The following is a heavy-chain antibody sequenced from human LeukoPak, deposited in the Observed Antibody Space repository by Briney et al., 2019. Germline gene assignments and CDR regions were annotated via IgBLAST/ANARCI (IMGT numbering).Heavy chain of an antibody. Sequence: PSETLSLTCTVSGGSISSGSYYWSWIRQPAGKGLEWIGRIYTSGSTNYDPSLKSRVTISVDTSKNQFSLKLSSVTAADTAVYYCARGDVITFGGVPLDYWGQGTLVTVSS. D-gene: IGHD3-16*01. CDR1: GGSISSGSYY. J-gene: IGHJ4*02. V-gene: IGHV4-61*02. CDR3: ARGDVITFGGVPLDY. CDR2: IYTSGST.